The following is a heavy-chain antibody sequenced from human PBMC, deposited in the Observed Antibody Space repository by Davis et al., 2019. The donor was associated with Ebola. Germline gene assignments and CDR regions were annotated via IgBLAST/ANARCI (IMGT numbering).Heavy chain of an antibody. D-gene: IGHD3-16*01. CDR1: GFTFSSYW. J-gene: IGHJ6*02. Sequence: GGSLRLSCAASGFTFSSYWMSWVRQAPGKGLEWVAVISYDGSNKYYADSVKGRFTISRDNSKNTLYLQMNSLRAEDTAVYYCGKSGGSYYYYGMDVWGQGTTVTVSS. CDR3: GKSGGSYYYYGMDV. CDR2: ISYDGSNK. V-gene: IGHV3-30-3*01.